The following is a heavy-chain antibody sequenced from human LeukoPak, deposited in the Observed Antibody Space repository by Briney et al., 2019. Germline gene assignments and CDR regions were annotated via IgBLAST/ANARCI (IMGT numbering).Heavy chain of an antibody. CDR3: ARDYYDSSGYSPSDY. CDR1: GFTFISYW. CDR2: IKHDGSEK. J-gene: IGHJ4*02. D-gene: IGHD3-22*01. V-gene: IGHV3-7*01. Sequence: GGSLRLSCVASGFTFISYWMTWVRQAPGKGLEWVATIKHDGSEKFYGDSVRGRFSISRDDANNALFLQMNRLRAEDTAVYYCARDYYDSSGYSPSDYWGQGTLVTVSS.